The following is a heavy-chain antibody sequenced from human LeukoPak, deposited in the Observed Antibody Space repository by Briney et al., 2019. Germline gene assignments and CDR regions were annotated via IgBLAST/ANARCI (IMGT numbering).Heavy chain of an antibody. CDR2: ISKNGDNR. D-gene: IGHD5-12*01. V-gene: IGHV3-30*18. CDR1: GFTFSDYG. CDR3: AKDSGYDSFRWFDP. Sequence: GTSLRLSCEASGFTFSDYGFHWVRQAPGQAPEWVALISKNGDNRFYIDSVRGRFTISRDSSKNTVDLHMNSLRAEDTAVYYCAKDSGYDSFRWFDPWGQGTLVAVAS. J-gene: IGHJ5*02.